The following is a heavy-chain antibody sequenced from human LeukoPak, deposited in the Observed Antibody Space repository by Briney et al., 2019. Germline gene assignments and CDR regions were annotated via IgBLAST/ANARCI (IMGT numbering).Heavy chain of an antibody. CDR2: IGTTDDR. CDR3: ARRKAHCLPGCTFDT. Sequence: GGSLRLSCEASGFTFSSYDFHWIRQAAGSSLEWVAGIGTTDDRFYAGSVRGRFTISREDAWDSMYLQMNNLRPGDTAVHYCARRKAHCLPGCTFDTWGRGTQVTVSS. CDR1: GFTFSSYD. V-gene: IGHV3-13*04. D-gene: IGHD2-21*01. J-gene: IGHJ5*02.